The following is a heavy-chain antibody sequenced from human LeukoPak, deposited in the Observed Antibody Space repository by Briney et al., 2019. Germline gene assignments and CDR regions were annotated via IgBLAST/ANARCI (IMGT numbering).Heavy chain of an antibody. V-gene: IGHV3-64*01. CDR2: ITDSGGTT. CDR1: GFTFSNYA. Sequence: GGSLRLSCATSGFTFSNYAMHWVRQAPGKGLEYVSTITDSGGTTYYATSVKGRFTISRDNSKNTLYLRMGSLRAEDTAVYYCTRDFWTDYWGQGTLVTVSS. CDR3: TRDFWTDY. D-gene: IGHD3/OR15-3a*01. J-gene: IGHJ4*02.